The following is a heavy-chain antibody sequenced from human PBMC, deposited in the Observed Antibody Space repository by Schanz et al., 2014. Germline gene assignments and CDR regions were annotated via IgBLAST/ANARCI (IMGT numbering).Heavy chain of an antibody. J-gene: IGHJ4*02. D-gene: IGHD3-3*01. V-gene: IGHV4-39*01. CDR3: ARLSAIFGVVTTYYFDY. CDR2: MYYSGST. CDR1: GGSISSIGFY. Sequence: QLQLQESGPGLVNPSETLSLTCTVSGGSISSIGFYWGWIRQPPGKGLEWIGRMYYSGSTYYNPSRKRRVTIPGNPPKTHSPRKLRSVTAAETAVYYCARLSAIFGVVTTYYFDYWGQGTLVTVSS.